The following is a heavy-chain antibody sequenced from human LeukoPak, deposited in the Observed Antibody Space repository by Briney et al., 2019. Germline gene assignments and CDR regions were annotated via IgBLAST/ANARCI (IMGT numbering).Heavy chain of an antibody. D-gene: IGHD2-15*01. CDR3: ARDPRDIVVVVAATST. CDR2: INSDGSST. V-gene: IGHV3-74*01. Sequence: GGSLRLSCAASGFTFSSYWMHWVRQAPGKGLVWVSRINSDGSSTIYADSVKGRFTITRDNAKNTLYLQMNSLRAEDTAVYYCARDPRDIVVVVAATSTGGQGTLVTVSS. CDR1: GFTFSSYW. J-gene: IGHJ4*02.